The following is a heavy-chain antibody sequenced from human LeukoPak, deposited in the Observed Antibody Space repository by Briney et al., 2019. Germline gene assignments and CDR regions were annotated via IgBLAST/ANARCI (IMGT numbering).Heavy chain of an antibody. CDR2: IYYSGST. D-gene: IGHD1-26*01. Sequence: SSETLSLTCIVSGGSISSYYWSWIRQPPGKGLEWIGYIYYSGSTNYNPSLKSRVTISVDTSKNQFSLKLSSVTAADTAVYYCARDRGARWGQGTLVTVSS. CDR3: ARDRGAR. CDR1: GGSISSYY. V-gene: IGHV4-59*12. J-gene: IGHJ4*02.